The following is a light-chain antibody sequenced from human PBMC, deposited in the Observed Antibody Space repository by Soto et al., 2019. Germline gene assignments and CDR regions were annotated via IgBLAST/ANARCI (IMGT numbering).Light chain of an antibody. J-gene: IGLJ2*01. Sequence: QSALTQPRSVSGSPGQSVTISCTGTSSDVGGYNYVSWYQQHPDKAPKLMIYDVTKRPSGVPDRFSGSKSGYTASLTISGLQAEDEADYHCCSYSGSDSVVFGGGTKLTVL. V-gene: IGLV2-11*01. CDR2: DVT. CDR3: CSYSGSDSVV. CDR1: SSDVGGYNY.